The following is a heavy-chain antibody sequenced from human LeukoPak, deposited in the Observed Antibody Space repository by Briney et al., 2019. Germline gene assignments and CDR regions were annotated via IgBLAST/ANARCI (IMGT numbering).Heavy chain of an antibody. CDR3: ARDRIVVVPAAINYGMDV. CDR2: INHSGST. J-gene: IGHJ6*02. V-gene: IGHV4-34*01. D-gene: IGHD2-2*02. Sequence: SETLSLTCAVYGGSFSGYYWSWLRQPPGRGLEWMGEINHSGSTNYNPSLKSRVTISVDTSKNQFSLKLSSVTAADTAVYYCARDRIVVVPAAINYGMDVWGQGTTVTVSS. CDR1: GGSFSGYY.